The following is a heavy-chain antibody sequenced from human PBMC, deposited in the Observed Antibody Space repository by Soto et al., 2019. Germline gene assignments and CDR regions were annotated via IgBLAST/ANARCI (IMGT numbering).Heavy chain of an antibody. V-gene: IGHV4-59*08. Sequence: SETLSLTCTVSGDSISSYYWSWIRQPPGKGLEWIGYIYYSGSTNYNPSLKSRVTISVDTSKNQFSLKLNSMTAADTAVYYCARSWGHCRGDCYDPDFDSWGRGTMVTVSS. J-gene: IGHJ4*02. CDR3: ARSWGHCRGDCYDPDFDS. CDR1: GDSISSYY. D-gene: IGHD2-21*02. CDR2: IYYSGST.